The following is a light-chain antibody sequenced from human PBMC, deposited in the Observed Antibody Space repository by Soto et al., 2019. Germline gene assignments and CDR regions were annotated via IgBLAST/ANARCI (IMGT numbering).Light chain of an antibody. Sequence: DIQMTQSPSSLSASVGDRVTITCRASQSISSYLNWYQQKPGKAPKXXIYAASSLQRGVPSRFSGSGSGTDFTLTISSLQPEDFATYYCQQSYSTPRTFGQGTKVDIK. CDR1: QSISSY. CDR3: QQSYSTPRT. J-gene: IGKJ1*01. V-gene: IGKV1-39*01. CDR2: AAS.